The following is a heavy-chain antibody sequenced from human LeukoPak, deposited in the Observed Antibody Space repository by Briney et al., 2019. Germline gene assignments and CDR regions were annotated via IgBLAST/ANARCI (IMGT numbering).Heavy chain of an antibody. CDR1: GGSFSGYY. J-gene: IGHJ6*03. Sequence: SETLSLTCAVCGGSFSGYYWSWIRQPPGKGLEWIGEINHSGSTNYNPSLKSRVTISVDTSKNQFSLKLSSVTAADTAVYYCARGTWIQLWLPTGYYYYMDVWGKGTTVTVSS. D-gene: IGHD5-18*01. CDR3: ARGTWIQLWLPTGYYYYMDV. CDR2: INHSGST. V-gene: IGHV4-34*01.